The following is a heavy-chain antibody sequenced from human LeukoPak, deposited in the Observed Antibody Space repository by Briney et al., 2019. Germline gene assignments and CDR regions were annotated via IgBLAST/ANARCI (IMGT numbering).Heavy chain of an antibody. Sequence: PSETLSLTCAVSGGSISSGGYSWSWIRQPPGKGLEWIGYIYHSGSTYYNPSLKSRVTISVDRSKNQFSLKLSSVTAADTAVYYCARRPPRAVLYYYYYMDVWGKGTTVTVSS. D-gene: IGHD4/OR15-4a*01. CDR2: IYHSGST. CDR1: GGSISSGGYS. J-gene: IGHJ6*03. CDR3: ARRPPRAVLYYYYYMDV. V-gene: IGHV4-30-2*01.